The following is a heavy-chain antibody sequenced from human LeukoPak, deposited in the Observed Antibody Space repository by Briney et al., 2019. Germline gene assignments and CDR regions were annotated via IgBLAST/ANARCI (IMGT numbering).Heavy chain of an antibody. CDR2: INPSGGST. CDR3: ARDLFHSALDI. V-gene: IGHV1-46*01. D-gene: IGHD3-10*02. Sequence: ASVKVSCKASGYTFTSYYMHWVRQAPGLGLKWMGIINPSGGSTSYAQKFQGGVTMTRDTSTSTVYMELSSLRSEDTAVYYCARDLFHSALDIWGRGTMVTVSS. CDR1: GYTFTSYY. J-gene: IGHJ3*02.